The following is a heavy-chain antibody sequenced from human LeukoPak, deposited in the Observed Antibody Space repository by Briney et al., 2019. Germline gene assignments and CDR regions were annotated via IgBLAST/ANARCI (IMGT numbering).Heavy chain of an antibody. V-gene: IGHV3-74*01. D-gene: IGHD2/OR15-2a*01. CDR2: INSDGSWT. Sequence: GGSLRLSCAASGNYWMHWVRQAPGKGLVWVSHINSDGSWTSYADSVKGGFTISKDNAKNTVYLQMNSLRAEDTAVYYCVSFYETYWGRGTLVTVSS. CDR3: VSFYETY. J-gene: IGHJ4*02. CDR1: GNYW.